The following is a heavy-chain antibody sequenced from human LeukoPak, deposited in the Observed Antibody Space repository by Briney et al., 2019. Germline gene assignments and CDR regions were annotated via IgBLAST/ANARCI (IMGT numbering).Heavy chain of an antibody. Sequence: PGGSLRLSCAASGFTFSSYSMNWVRQAPGKGLEWVSSISSSSSYIYYADSVKGRFTISRDNAKNSLYLQMNSLRAEDTAVYYCAATRIAAAGGIDAFDIWGQGTMVTVSS. D-gene: IGHD6-13*01. CDR3: AATRIAAAGGIDAFDI. J-gene: IGHJ3*02. CDR2: ISSSSSYI. CDR1: GFTFSSYS. V-gene: IGHV3-21*01.